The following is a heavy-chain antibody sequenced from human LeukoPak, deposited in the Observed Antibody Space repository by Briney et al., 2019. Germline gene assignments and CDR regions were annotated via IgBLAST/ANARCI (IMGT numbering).Heavy chain of an antibody. CDR1: GGSISSGSYY. J-gene: IGHJ3*02. Sequence: SETLSLTCTVSGGSISSGSYYWSWIRQPAGKGLEWIGRIYTSGSTNYNPSLKGRVTISVDTSKNQFSLKLSSVTAADTAVYYCARDTLHDAFDIWGQGTMVTVSS. V-gene: IGHV4-61*02. CDR2: IYTSGST. CDR3: ARDTLHDAFDI.